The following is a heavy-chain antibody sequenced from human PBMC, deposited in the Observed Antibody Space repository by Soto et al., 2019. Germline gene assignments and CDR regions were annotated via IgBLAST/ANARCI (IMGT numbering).Heavy chain of an antibody. Sequence: QVQLVESGGGVVQPGRYLRLSCEASGFTFSNYGMHWVRQAPGKGLEWVAITSYDGNNKYYTDSVKVRFNISRDNSKHTLYLQMDSLRAEDTAVYYCATLIPGYSRNSRSGMGGMDVWGQGTTVTVSS. D-gene: IGHD6-13*01. CDR2: TSYDGNNK. CDR1: GFTFSNYG. J-gene: IGHJ6*02. V-gene: IGHV3-30*03. CDR3: ATLIPGYSRNSRSGMGGMDV.